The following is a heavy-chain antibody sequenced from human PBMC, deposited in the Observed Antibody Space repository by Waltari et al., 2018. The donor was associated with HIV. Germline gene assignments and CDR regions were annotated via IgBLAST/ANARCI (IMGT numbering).Heavy chain of an antibody. Sequence: QVQLVPAGAEVKKPGASAKVSCRSAGYTFSNNDINWVRQATGQGLEWMGWMNPHSGNTGYAQKFQGRVTMTRNISINTAYMELSSLKSEDTAMYYCARGQGYCTNGVCYKRASFDYWGQGILVTVSS. D-gene: IGHD2-8*01. V-gene: IGHV1-8*01. CDR2: MNPHSGNT. J-gene: IGHJ4*02. CDR1: GYTFSNND. CDR3: ARGQGYCTNGVCYKRASFDY.